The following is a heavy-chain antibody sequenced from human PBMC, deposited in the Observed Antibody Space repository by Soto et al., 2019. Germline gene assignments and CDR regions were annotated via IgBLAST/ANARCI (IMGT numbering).Heavy chain of an antibody. D-gene: IGHD1-1*01. J-gene: IGHJ4*02. CDR3: ARGLEGWNNAYFDY. Sequence: SETLSLTCTVSGGSISSYYWSWIRQPAGKGLEWIGRIYTSGSTNYNPSLKSRVTMSVDTSKNQFSLKLSSVTAADTAVYYCARGLEGWNNAYFDYWGQGALVTVSS. CDR2: IYTSGST. V-gene: IGHV4-4*07. CDR1: GGSISSYY.